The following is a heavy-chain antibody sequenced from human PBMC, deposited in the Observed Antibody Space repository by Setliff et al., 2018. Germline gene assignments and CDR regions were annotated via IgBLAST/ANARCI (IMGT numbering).Heavy chain of an antibody. CDR2: MSNDGSDK. V-gene: IGHV3-30*01. CDR1: GVTFSRHA. Sequence: PGGSLRLSCAASGVTFSRHAMHWVRQAPGKGLEWVAVMSNDGSDKNYADSVKGRFTISRDNSKNTLYLQMNSLRAEDTAVYYCARTYCSDTSCYDYYYYMDAWGKGTTVTVSS. CDR3: ARTYCSDTSCYDYYYYMDA. J-gene: IGHJ6*03. D-gene: IGHD2-2*01.